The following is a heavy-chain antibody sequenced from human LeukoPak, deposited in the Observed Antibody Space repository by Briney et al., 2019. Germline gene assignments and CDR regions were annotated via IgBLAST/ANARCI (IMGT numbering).Heavy chain of an antibody. J-gene: IGHJ3*02. D-gene: IGHD7-27*01. CDR1: GGSISSGSYY. CDR2: IYTSGST. CDR3: ARDLNLTGDAFDI. Sequence: SETLSLTCTVSGGSISSGSYYWSWIRQPAGKGLEWTGRIYTSGSTNYNPPLKSRVTISVDTSKNQFSLKLSSVTAADTAVYYCARDLNLTGDAFDIWGQGTMVTVSS. V-gene: IGHV4-61*02.